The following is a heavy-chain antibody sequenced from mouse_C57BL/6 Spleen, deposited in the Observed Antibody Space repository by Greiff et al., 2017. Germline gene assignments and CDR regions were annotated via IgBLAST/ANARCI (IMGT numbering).Heavy chain of an antibody. Sequence: QVHVKQSGAELVKPGASVQLSCKASGYTFTEYTIHWVKQRSGQGLEWIGWFYPGSGSIKYNEKFKDKATLTATKSSSTVYMELSRLTSEDTAVYFCARHYYYGSSYFGYWGQGTTLTVSS. CDR2: FYPGSGSI. CDR3: ARHYYYGSSYFGY. CDR1: GYTFTEYT. V-gene: IGHV1-62-2*01. D-gene: IGHD1-1*01. J-gene: IGHJ2*01.